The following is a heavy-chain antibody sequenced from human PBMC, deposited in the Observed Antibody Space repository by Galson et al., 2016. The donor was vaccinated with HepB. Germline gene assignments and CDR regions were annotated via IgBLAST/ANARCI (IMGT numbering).Heavy chain of an antibody. J-gene: IGHJ4*02. V-gene: IGHV4-39*01. CDR2: SFYSGST. CDR1: GGSISSYSHY. D-gene: IGHD6-19*01. Sequence: EPLSLTCTDSGGSISSYSHYLGWIRQPPGKGLEWIGSSFYSGSTYYNPSLKSRVTISVDTSTNQFSLRLSSVTAADTAVYYCASSDLSGWYYFDNWGQGTLLTVSS. CDR3: ASSDLSGWYYFDN.